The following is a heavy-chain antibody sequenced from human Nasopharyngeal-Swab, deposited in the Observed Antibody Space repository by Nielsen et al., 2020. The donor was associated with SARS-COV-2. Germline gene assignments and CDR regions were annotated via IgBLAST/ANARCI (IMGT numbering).Heavy chain of an antibody. D-gene: IGHD7-27*01. CDR2: INSDGSST. J-gene: IGHJ5*02. V-gene: IGHV3-74*01. CDR3: AREPQLGEEDWFDP. CDR1: GFTFSSYW. Sequence: GGSLRLSCAASGFTFSSYWMHWVRQAPGKGLVWVSRINSDGSSTSYADSVKGRFTISRDNAKNTLYLQMNSLRAEDTAVYYCAREPQLGEEDWFDPWGQGTLVTVSS.